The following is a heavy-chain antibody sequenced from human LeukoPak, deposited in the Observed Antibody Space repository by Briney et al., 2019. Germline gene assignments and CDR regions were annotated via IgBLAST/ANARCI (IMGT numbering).Heavy chain of an antibody. Sequence: SGTLSLTCAVSGGSISNSIWWSWVRQPPGKGLEWIGEIYHSGSTNYNPSLKSRVTISVDTSKNQFSLNVTSVTAADTAVYYCARTTSSGWSRFFDFWSQGSLVTVSS. V-gene: IGHV4-4*02. J-gene: IGHJ4*02. D-gene: IGHD6-19*01. CDR1: GGSISNSIW. CDR3: ARTTSSGWSRFFDF. CDR2: IYHSGST.